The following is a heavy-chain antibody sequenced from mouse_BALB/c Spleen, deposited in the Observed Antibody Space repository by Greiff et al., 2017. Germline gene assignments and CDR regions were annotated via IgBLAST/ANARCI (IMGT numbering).Heavy chain of an antibody. Sequence: EVKLQESGGGLVQPGGSLRLSCATSGFTFTDYYMSWVRQPPGKALEWLGFIRNKANGYTTEYSASVKGRFTISRDNSQSILYLQMITLRAEDSATYCCARDGPFAYWGQGTLVTVSA. CDR2: IRNKANGYTT. CDR3: ARDGPFAY. J-gene: IGHJ3*01. V-gene: IGHV7-3*02. CDR1: GFTFTDYY.